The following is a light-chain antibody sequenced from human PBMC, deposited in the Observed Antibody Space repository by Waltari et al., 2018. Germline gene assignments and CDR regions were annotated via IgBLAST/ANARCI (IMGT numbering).Light chain of an antibody. Sequence: SYVVTQPPSVSVAPGKTARITCGGNNIGSKSVPWYQQKPGRAPVLVIYYDSDRPSGIPERFSGSNSGNPATLTITRVEAGDEADYYCQVWLSSSDHPVFGGGTKLTVL. CDR3: QVWLSSSDHPV. V-gene: IGLV3-21*04. J-gene: IGLJ2*01. CDR2: YDS. CDR1: NIGSKS.